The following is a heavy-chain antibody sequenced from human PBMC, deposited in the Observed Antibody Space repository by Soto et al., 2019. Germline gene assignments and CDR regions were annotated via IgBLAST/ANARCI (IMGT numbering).Heavy chain of an antibody. V-gene: IGHV4-30-4*01. Sequence: QVQLQESGPGLVKPSQTLSLTCTVSGGSISSGDYYWAGIRQPPGKGLEWIGYIYYRGSTYYNPSLKSRVTISVDTSKNQFSRKLSSVTAAATAVYYCARDVSRYYGMDVWGQGTTVTVSS. J-gene: IGHJ6*02. CDR1: GGSISSGDYY. CDR3: ARDVSRYYGMDV. CDR2: IYYRGST.